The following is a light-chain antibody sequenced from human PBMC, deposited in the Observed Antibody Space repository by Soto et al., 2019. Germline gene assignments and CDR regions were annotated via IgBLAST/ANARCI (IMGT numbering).Light chain of an antibody. J-gene: IGLJ3*02. CDR1: TGAVTSGHS. Sequence: QAVVTQEPSLTVSPGGSVTLTCGSGTGAVTSGHSPYWFQQRPGQAPRTLIYDTSNKQSWTPVRFSGSLLGGKAALTLSGAQPEDEAEYYCLFSYSSGEWVFGGGTKLTVL. CDR2: DTS. CDR3: LFSYSSGEWV. V-gene: IGLV7-46*01.